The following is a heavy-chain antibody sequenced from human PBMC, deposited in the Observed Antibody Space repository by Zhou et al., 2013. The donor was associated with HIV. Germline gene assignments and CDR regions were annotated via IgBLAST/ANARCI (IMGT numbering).Heavy chain of an antibody. Sequence: EVQLVQSGAEVKKPGATVKISCKVSGYTFTDYYMHWVQQAPGKGLEWMGLVDPEDGETIYAEKFQGRVTITADTSTDTAYMELSSLRSEDTAMYYCARTTLYDRTGSYYGFDYWGQGTLVTVSS. CDR1: GYTFTDYY. CDR2: VDPEDGET. J-gene: IGHJ4*02. CDR3: ARTTLYDRTGSYYGFDY. V-gene: IGHV1-69-2*01. D-gene: IGHD3-22*01.